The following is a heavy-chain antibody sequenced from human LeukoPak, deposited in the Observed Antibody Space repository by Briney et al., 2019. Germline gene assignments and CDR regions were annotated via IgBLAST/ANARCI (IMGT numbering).Heavy chain of an antibody. Sequence: GGSLRLSCAVSGLTFSSSWMDWVRQAPGKGLKWVASINPDGNKKYSADSVKGRFTISRDNAENSLYLQMNSLRVEDTAFYYCARDLAYSRLDYWGQGMLVTVSS. CDR3: ARDLAYSRLDY. V-gene: IGHV3-7*01. J-gene: IGHJ4*02. D-gene: IGHD5-18*01. CDR2: INPDGNKK. CDR1: GLTFSSSW.